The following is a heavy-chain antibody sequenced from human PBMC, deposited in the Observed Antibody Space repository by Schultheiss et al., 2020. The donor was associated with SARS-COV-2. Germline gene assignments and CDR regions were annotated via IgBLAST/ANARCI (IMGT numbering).Heavy chain of an antibody. D-gene: IGHD1-26*01. CDR1: GDNFTGDY. V-gene: IGHV1-2*04. Sequence: ASVKVSCKASGDNFTGDYMHWVRQAPGQGLEWMGWINPNSGGTNYAQKFQGWVTMTRDTSASTDYMELSSLRSEDTAGYYCARAPLNSDWFDPWGHGTLVTVSS. CDR2: INPNSGGT. J-gene: IGHJ5*02. CDR3: ARAPLNSDWFDP.